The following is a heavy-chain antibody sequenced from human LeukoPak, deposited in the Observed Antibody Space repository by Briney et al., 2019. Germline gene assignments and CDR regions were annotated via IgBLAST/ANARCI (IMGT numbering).Heavy chain of an antibody. CDR2: IKTNAEGGTL. CDR1: GFTYSNVW. J-gene: IGHJ4*02. D-gene: IGHD3-3*02. V-gene: IGHV3-15*07. Sequence: PGGSLRLSCAASGFTYSNVWMNWVRQAPGKGLEWVGRIKTNAEGGTLDYTAPVKGRFTISRDDSKNTLYLQMDSLEVEDTGMYYYTTGIDDEGGYWGQGTLVTVSS. CDR3: TTGIDDEGGY.